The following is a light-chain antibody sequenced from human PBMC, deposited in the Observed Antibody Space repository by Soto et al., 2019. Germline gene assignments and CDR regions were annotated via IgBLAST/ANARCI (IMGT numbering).Light chain of an antibody. V-gene: IGKV3-20*01. CDR1: QSVSGSY. CDR3: QQYGSSPPLT. Sequence: EFVLTQSPGTLSLSPGERATLSCRASQSVSGSYSAWYQQKPGQAPRILIYGASTRATGIPDRFSGSGSGTDFTLTISRLEPEDFALYYCQQYGSSPPLTFGGGTKVEIK. J-gene: IGKJ4*01. CDR2: GAS.